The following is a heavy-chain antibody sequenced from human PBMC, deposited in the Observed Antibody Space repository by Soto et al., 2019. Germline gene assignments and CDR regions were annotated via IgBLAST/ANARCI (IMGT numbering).Heavy chain of an antibody. V-gene: IGHV3-48*01. CDR1: EFTFSTYS. CDR2: IGTSSSTI. J-gene: IGHJ4*02. D-gene: IGHD6-13*01. CDR3: ARDSAAAGTYFDY. Sequence: PGGSLRLSCAAAEFTFSTYSMNWVRQAPGKGPEWVSYIGTSSSTIYYADSVKGRFTISRDNAKNSLYLQMNSLRAEDTAVYYCARDSAAAGTYFDYWGQGTLVTVSS.